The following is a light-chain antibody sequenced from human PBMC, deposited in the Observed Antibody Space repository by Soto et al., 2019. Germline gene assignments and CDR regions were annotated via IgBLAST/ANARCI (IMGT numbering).Light chain of an antibody. J-gene: IGKJ1*01. Sequence: DIQMTQSPSSLSASVGNRVTITCRASQSISSYLNWYQQKPGKAPKLLIFAASDLQSGVPSRFSGSGSGTDFTLTISSLQPEDFATYYCQQTYSSPQTFGQGT. CDR1: QSISSY. V-gene: IGKV1-39*01. CDR2: AAS. CDR3: QQTYSSPQT.